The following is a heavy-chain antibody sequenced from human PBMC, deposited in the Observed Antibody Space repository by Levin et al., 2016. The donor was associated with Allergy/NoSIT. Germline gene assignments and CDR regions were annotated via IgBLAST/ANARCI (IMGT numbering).Heavy chain of an antibody. V-gene: IGHV3-74*01. J-gene: IGHJ4*02. Sequence: GESLKISCAASEFTFSTYWMHWVRQTPGKGLVWVSRINGDGSSTSYADSVKGRFTISRDNAKKTLYLQMNSLRVEDTAVYYCARGRYCTTGGCYSDYWGQGTLVTVSP. CDR3: ARGRYCTTGGCYSDY. CDR1: EFTFSTYW. D-gene: IGHD2-8*01. CDR2: INGDGSST.